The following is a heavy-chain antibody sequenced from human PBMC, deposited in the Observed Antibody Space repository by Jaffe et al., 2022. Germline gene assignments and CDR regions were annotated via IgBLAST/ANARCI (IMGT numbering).Heavy chain of an antibody. CDR3: ARGNTGHRNWFDP. V-gene: IGHV4-34*01. CDR1: GGSFSGYY. J-gene: IGHJ5*02. CDR2: INHSGST. Sequence: QVQLQQWGAGLLKPSETLSLTCAVYGGSFSGYYWSWIRQPPGKGLEWIGEINHSGSTNYNPSLKSRVTISVDTSKNQFSLKLSSVTAADTAVYYCARGNTGHRNWFDPWGQGTLVTVSS. D-gene: IGHD2-8*02.